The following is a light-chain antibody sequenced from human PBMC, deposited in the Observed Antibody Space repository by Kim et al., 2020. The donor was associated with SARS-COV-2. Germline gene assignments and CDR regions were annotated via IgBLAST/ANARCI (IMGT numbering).Light chain of an antibody. Sequence: PGQSVAISCTGTSSDVGGYNYVSWYQQHPGKAPRLMEVSKRPSGVPDRFSGSKSGNTASLTVSGLQAEDEADYYCSSFAGSNHVVFGGGTKLTVL. CDR1: SSDVGGYNY. J-gene: IGLJ2*01. CDR2: VS. V-gene: IGLV2-8*01. CDR3: SSFAGSNHVV.